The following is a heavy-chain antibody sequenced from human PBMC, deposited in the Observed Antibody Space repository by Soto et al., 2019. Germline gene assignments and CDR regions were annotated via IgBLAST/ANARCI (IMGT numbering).Heavy chain of an antibody. V-gene: IGHV1-18*01. CDR2: ISGDNGDT. CDR1: GYTFSNYG. Sequence: QVQVVQSGTEVKKPGASVKVSCKTAGYTFSNYGITWVRQAPGQGLEWMGFISGDNGDTNYAQTLQGRVTMTADTSTSTAYMELRSLASDDTAIYYCARRTLGSAIVIGDYWGQGTLVTVSS. J-gene: IGHJ4*02. D-gene: IGHD2-21*01. CDR3: ARRTLGSAIVIGDY.